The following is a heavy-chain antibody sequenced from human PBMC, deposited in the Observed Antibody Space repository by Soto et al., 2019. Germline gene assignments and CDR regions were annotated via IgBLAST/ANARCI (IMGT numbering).Heavy chain of an antibody. CDR1: GGSISSYY. CDR2: IYYSGST. CDR3: ARAGDYYDCSGYLHFDY. D-gene: IGHD3-22*01. V-gene: IGHV4-59*01. Sequence: TSETLSLTCTVSGGSISSYYWSWIRQPPGKGLEWIGYIYYSGSTNYNPSLKSRVTISVDTSKNQFSLKLSSVTAADTAVYYCARAGDYYDCSGYLHFDYWGQGTLVTVSS. J-gene: IGHJ4*02.